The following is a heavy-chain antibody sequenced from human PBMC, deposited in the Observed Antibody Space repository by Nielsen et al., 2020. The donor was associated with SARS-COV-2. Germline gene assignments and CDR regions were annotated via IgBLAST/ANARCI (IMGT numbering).Heavy chain of an antibody. CDR3: ARDADSYGFDY. CDR1: GFTFSSYG. J-gene: IGHJ4*02. V-gene: IGHV3-33*01. Sequence: GGSLRLSCAASGFTFSSYGMHWVRQAPGKGLEWVAVIWYDGSNKYYADSVKGRFTISRHNSKNTLYLQMNSLRAEDTAVYYCARDADSYGFDYWGQGTLVTVSS. D-gene: IGHD5-18*01. CDR2: IWYDGSNK.